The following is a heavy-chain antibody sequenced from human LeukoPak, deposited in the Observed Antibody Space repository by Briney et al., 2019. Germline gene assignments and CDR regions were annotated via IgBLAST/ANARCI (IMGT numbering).Heavy chain of an antibody. D-gene: IGHD3-22*01. Sequence: PSETLSLTCTVSGGSISSYYWSWIRQPPGKGLEWIGYIYYSGSTNYNPSLKSRVTISVDTSKNQFSLKLSSVTAAATAVYYCASSTYDSSGRFDYWGQGTLVTVSS. J-gene: IGHJ4*02. CDR2: IYYSGST. V-gene: IGHV4-59*08. CDR1: GGSISSYY. CDR3: ASSTYDSSGRFDY.